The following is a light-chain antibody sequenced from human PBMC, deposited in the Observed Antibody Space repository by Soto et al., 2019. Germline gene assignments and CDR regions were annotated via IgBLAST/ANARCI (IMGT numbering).Light chain of an antibody. Sequence: EIVMTQSPATLSVSPGERATLSCRASQSFDSNLAWYQQKPGQAPRLLIFGASTRASGVPARFSGSGSGTGFTLTISSLQSEDYAVYYCQQDNDCPSMYSCGQGTNLEMK. J-gene: IGKJ2*03. V-gene: IGKV3-15*01. CDR2: GAS. CDR1: QSFDSN. CDR3: QQDNDCPSMYS.